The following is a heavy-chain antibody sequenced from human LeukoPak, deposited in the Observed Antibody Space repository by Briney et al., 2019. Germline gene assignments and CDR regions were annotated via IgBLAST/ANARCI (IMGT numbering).Heavy chain of an antibody. CDR3: VGEKSFFGEAI. CDR2: IYHSGST. Sequence: SETLSLTCTVSGYSISSGYYWGWIRQPPGKGLEWIGSIYHSGSTYYNPSLKSRVTVSVDTSKNQSSLKVSSVTAADTAVYYCVGEKSFFGEAIWSQGTMVTVSS. D-gene: IGHD3-10*01. J-gene: IGHJ3*02. V-gene: IGHV4-38-2*02. CDR1: GYSISSGYY.